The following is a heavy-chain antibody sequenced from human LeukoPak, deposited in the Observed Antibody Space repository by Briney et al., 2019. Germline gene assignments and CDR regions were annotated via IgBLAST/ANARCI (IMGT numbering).Heavy chain of an antibody. CDR2: IYYSGST. Sequence: SETLSLTCTVSGGSISSYYWSWVRQPPGKGLEWIGYIYYSGSTNYNPSLKSRVTISVDPSKNQFSLKLSSVTAADTAVYYCARSQDYDFWSGPPGWFDHWGQGTLVTVSS. D-gene: IGHD3-3*01. CDR1: GGSISSYY. V-gene: IGHV4-59*12. CDR3: ARSQDYDFWSGPPGWFDH. J-gene: IGHJ5*02.